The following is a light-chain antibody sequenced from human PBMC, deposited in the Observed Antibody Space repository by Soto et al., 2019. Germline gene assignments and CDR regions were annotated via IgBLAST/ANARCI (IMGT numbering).Light chain of an antibody. CDR2: EVS. Sequence: QSALTQPASVSGSPGQSITISCTGTSSDVGGYNYVSWYQQHPGKAPKLMIYEVSNRPSGVSNRFSGSKSGNTASQTISGLQAEDEADYSCSAYTSSSTDVVFGGGTKLTVL. CDR3: SAYTSSSTDVV. CDR1: SSDVGGYNY. J-gene: IGLJ2*01. V-gene: IGLV2-14*01.